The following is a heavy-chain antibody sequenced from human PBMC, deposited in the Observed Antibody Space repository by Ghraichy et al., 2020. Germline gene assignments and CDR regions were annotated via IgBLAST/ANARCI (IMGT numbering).Heavy chain of an antibody. J-gene: IGHJ5*02. CDR1: GGSISSYY. CDR2: IYTSGST. V-gene: IGHV4-4*09. CDR3: ARDYYGSVDP. D-gene: IGHD3-10*01. Sequence: SETLSLTCTVSGGSISSYYWSWIRQPPGKGLEWIGYIYTSGSTNYNPSLKSRVTISVDTSKNQFSLKLSSVTAADTAVYYCARDYYGSVDPWGQGTLVTVSS.